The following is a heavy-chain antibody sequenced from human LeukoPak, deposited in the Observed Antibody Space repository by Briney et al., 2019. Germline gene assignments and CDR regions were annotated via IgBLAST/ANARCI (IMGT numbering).Heavy chain of an antibody. J-gene: IGHJ4*02. CDR3: ANFAAKDNSYGLYY. D-gene: IGHD5-18*01. CDR2: ISGSGGST. Sequence: GGSLRLSCAASGFTFSSYAMSWVRQAPGKGLEGVSAISGSGGSTYYADSVKGRFTISRDNSKNTPYLQMNSLRAEDTAVYYCANFAAKDNSYGLYYWGQGTLVTVSS. V-gene: IGHV3-23*01. CDR1: GFTFSSYA.